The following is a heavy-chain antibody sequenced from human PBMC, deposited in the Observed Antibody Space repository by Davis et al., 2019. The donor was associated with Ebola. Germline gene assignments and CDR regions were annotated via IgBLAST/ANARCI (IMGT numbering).Heavy chain of an antibody. J-gene: IGHJ5*02. V-gene: IGHV1-8*01. CDR2: MNPNSGNT. D-gene: IGHD3-10*01. CDR3: ARSGSGSFGRSYNWFDP. CDR1: GYTFTSYD. Sequence: AASVKVSCKASGYTFTSYDINWVRQATGPGLEWMGWMNPNSGNTGYAQKFQGRVTMTKNTSISTAYMELSSLRSEDTAGYYCARSGSGSFGRSYNWFDPWGQGNLVTVSS.